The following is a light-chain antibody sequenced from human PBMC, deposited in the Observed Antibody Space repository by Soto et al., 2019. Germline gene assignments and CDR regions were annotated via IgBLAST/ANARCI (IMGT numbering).Light chain of an antibody. V-gene: IGKV3-15*01. J-gene: IGKJ1*01. CDR1: QSVSTH. CDR2: GAS. CDR3: QQYNNWTGWT. Sequence: EKVITHAPATLSLSHADRATPSCSSSQSVSTHLAWYQQKPGQAPRLLIYGASTRATAIPARFSGSGSGTEFTLTIISLQSEDLAVYHCQQYNNWTGWTFGQGTKVDIK.